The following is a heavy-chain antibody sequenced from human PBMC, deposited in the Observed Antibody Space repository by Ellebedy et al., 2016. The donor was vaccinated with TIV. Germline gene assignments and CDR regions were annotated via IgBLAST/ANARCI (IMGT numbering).Heavy chain of an antibody. CDR3: ARWDFDSVNAFDI. V-gene: IGHV3-74*01. CDR2: IKSDGSST. Sequence: GESLKISCAASGFSFSTSWMYWVRQVPGKGLVWVSRIKSDGSSTRYADSVRGRFTISRDNAENTLYLQMDSLGAEDTAVHYCARWDFDSVNAFDIWGQGTMVTVSS. CDR1: GFSFSTSW. D-gene: IGHD3-9*01. J-gene: IGHJ3*02.